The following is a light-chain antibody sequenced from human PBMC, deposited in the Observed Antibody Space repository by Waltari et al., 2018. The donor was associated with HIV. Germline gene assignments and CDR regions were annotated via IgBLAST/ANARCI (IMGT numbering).Light chain of an antibody. CDR1: SSNIESNT. CDR3: AAWDDSLNGWV. V-gene: IGLV1-44*01. Sequence: QSVLTQPSSASGTPGQRVAISCSGSSSNIESNTVNWYQQLPGPAPKLLVYSNNQRPSGVPDRISGSKSGTSASLAISGLQAEDEADYYCAAWDDSLNGWVFGGGTKLTVL. J-gene: IGLJ3*02. CDR2: SNN.